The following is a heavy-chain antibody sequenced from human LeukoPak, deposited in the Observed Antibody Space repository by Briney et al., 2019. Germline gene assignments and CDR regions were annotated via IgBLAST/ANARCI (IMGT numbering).Heavy chain of an antibody. J-gene: IGHJ4*02. CDR1: GFTVSSDY. Sequence: GGSLRLSCAASGFTVSSDYMNWVRQAPGKGLGWVSVIYSGGTTFYADSVKGRFTISRDNSKNTLYLQMNSLRAEDTAMYYCARASSIGMAGLFDYWGQGTLVTVSS. CDR3: ARASSIGMAGLFDY. CDR2: IYSGGTT. V-gene: IGHV3-53*01. D-gene: IGHD6-19*01.